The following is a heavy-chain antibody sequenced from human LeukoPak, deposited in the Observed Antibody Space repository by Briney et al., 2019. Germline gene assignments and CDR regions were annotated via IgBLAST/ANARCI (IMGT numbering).Heavy chain of an antibody. V-gene: IGHV1-2*02. D-gene: IGHD1-26*01. J-gene: IGHJ4*02. Sequence: EASVKVSCKASGYTFTDYYIHWVRQAPGQGLEWMGWINPNSGGTNYQGRVTLTRDTSICTAYMELNSLRSDDTAVYYSARARQRATGSYSALDSWGQGTLVTVSS. CDR3: ARARQRATGSYSALDS. CDR2: INPNSGGT. CDR1: GYTFTDYY.